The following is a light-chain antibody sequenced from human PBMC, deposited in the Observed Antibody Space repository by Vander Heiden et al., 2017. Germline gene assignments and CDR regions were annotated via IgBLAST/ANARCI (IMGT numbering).Light chain of an antibody. CDR1: QTVSSSY. CDR3: QQFGSSPLYT. Sequence: ELVLTQSPGTLSLSPGARATLSCSASQTVSSSYFAWYQQKPSQAPRLLIYGASSRAAGIPARFSGSGCGTDFTLTISRRVQEDFAVYYCQQFGSSPLYTFGQGTKVEIK. V-gene: IGKV3-20*01. CDR2: GAS. J-gene: IGKJ2*01.